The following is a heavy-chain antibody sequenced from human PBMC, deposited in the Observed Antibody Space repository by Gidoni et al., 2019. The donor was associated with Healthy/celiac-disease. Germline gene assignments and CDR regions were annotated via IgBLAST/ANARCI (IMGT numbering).Heavy chain of an antibody. CDR1: FSSYA. V-gene: IGHV3-23*01. J-gene: IGHJ4*02. Sequence: FSSYAMSWVRQAPGKGLEWVSAISGSGGSTYYADSVKGRFTIPRDNSKNTLYLQMNSLRAEDTAVYYCANSWGYYFDYWGQGTLVTVSS. CDR3: ANSWGYYFDY. D-gene: IGHD3-22*01. CDR2: ISGSGGST.